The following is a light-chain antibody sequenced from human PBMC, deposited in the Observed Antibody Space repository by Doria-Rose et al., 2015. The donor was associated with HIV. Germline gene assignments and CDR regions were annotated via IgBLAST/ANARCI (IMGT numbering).Light chain of an antibody. J-gene: IGKJ2*01. CDR3: MQALQTPYT. Sequence: LPVTPGQPASISCRSGQSLLHTIGYNYLDWYLQKPGQSPQLLIYLGSNRASGVPDRFSGSGSGTDFTLKISRVEAEDVGVYYCMQALQTPYTFGQGTKLEIK. V-gene: IGKV2-28*01. CDR2: LGS. CDR1: QSLLHTIGYNY.